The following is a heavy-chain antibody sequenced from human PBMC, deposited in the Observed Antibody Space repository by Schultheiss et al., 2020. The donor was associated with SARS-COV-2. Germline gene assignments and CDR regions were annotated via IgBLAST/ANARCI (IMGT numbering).Heavy chain of an antibody. CDR1: GYTFTSYD. Sequence: GESLKISCKASGYTFTSYDINWVRQATGQGLEWMGWMNPNSGNTGYAQEFQGRDTMTRNTAISTAYMELSSLRSEDTAVYYCARSRVHTIFGVVITKYYYGMDVWGQGTTVTVSS. J-gene: IGHJ6*02. D-gene: IGHD3-3*01. CDR3: ARSRVHTIFGVVITKYYYGMDV. V-gene: IGHV1-8*01. CDR2: MNPNSGNT.